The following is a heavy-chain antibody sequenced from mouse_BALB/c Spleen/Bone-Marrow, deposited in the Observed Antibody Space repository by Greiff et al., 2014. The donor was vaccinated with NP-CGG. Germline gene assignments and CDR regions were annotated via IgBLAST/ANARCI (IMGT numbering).Heavy chain of an antibody. CDR1: GFTFSSFG. D-gene: IGHD3-3*01. Sequence: VQLKESGGGLVQPGGSRKLSCAASGFTFSSFGMHWVRQAPEKGLEWVAYISSGSSTIYYADTMKGRFTISRDNPKNTLFLQMTSLRSEDTAMCYCTRSGTLGAMDYWGQGTSVTVSS. V-gene: IGHV5-17*02. CDR2: ISSGSSTI. CDR3: TRSGTLGAMDY. J-gene: IGHJ4*01.